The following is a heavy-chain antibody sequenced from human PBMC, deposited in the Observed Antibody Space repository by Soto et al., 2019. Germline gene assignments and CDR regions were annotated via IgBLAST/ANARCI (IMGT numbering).Heavy chain of an antibody. CDR1: GGSISSYY. J-gene: IGHJ4*02. Sequence: PSETLSLTCTVSGGSISSYYWSWIRQPPGKGLEWIGYIYYSGSTNYNPSLKSRVTISVDTSKNQFSLKLSSVTAADTAVYYCAGAIAVAGDFDYWGQGTLVTVSS. D-gene: IGHD6-19*01. V-gene: IGHV4-59*01. CDR2: IYYSGST. CDR3: AGAIAVAGDFDY.